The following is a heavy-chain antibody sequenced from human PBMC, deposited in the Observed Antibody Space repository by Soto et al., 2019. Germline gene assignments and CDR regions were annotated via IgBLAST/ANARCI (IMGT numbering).Heavy chain of an antibody. V-gene: IGHV5-51*01. CDR3: ARHAPMTTVTTGFDY. J-gene: IGHJ4*02. D-gene: IGHD4-17*01. CDR2: IYPGDSDT. CDR1: GYSFTSYW. Sequence: GESLKISCKGSGYSFTSYWIGWVRQMPGKGLEWMGIIYPGDSDTRYSPSFQGQVTISADKSISTAYLQWSSLKASDTAMYYFARHAPMTTVTTGFDYWGQGTLVTVSS.